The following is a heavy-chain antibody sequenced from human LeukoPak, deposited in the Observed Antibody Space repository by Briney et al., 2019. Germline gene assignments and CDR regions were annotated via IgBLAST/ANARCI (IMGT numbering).Heavy chain of an antibody. CDR2: IYHSGST. D-gene: IGHD2-15*01. J-gene: IGHJ5*02. CDR1: GYSISSGYY. V-gene: IGHV4-38-2*01. Sequence: PSETLSLTCAVSGYSISSGYYWGWIRPPPGKGLKWIGSIYHSGSTYYNPSLKSRVTISVDTSKNQFSLKLSSVTAADTAVYYCAKSGNTWFDPWGQGTLVTVSS. CDR3: AKSGNTWFDP.